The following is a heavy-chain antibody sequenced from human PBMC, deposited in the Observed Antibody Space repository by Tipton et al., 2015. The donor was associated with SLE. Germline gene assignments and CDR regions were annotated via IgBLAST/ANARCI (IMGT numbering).Heavy chain of an antibody. CDR3: ARLGAASGRRWFDP. D-gene: IGHD6-13*01. V-gene: IGHV4-31*03. Sequence: GLVKPSQTLSLTCTVSGASISSRTHYLSWLRQRPGKGLEWIGHIFYSGSTYYNPSLKSRLTISIDRSQSQFSLGLNSVTDADTAVYYCARLGAASGRRWFDPWGQGTLVTVSS. CDR2: IFYSGST. CDR1: GASISSRTHY. J-gene: IGHJ5*02.